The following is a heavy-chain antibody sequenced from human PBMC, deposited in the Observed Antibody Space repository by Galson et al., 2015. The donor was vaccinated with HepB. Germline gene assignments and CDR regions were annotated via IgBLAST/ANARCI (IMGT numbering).Heavy chain of an antibody. CDR1: GFIVSNNY. J-gene: IGHJ4*02. D-gene: IGHD1-26*01. CDR2: IYSGGIT. CDR3: VRDRHSGSQELAVGAYFGY. Sequence: SLRLSCAASGFIVSNNYMSWVRQAPGKGLEWVSVIYSGGITHYADSVRGRFTISRDNSRNTLYLEMNSLRGEDTAVYYCVRDRHSGSQELAVGAYFGYRGQGTLVTVSS. V-gene: IGHV3-53*01.